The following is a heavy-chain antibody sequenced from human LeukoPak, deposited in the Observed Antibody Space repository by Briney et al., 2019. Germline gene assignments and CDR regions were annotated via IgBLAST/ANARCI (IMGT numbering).Heavy chain of an antibody. Sequence: ASVKVSCKASGYTFTGYYMHWVREAPGQELEWMGWINPNSGGTNYAQKFQGRVTMTRDTSISTAYMELSRLRSDDTAVYYCAREFEAAAGYWGQGTLVTVSS. CDR2: INPNSGGT. CDR3: AREFEAAAGY. CDR1: GYTFTGYY. V-gene: IGHV1-2*02. D-gene: IGHD6-13*01. J-gene: IGHJ4*02.